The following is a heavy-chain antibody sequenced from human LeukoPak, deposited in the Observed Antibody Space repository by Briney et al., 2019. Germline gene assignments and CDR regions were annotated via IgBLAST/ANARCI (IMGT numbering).Heavy chain of an antibody. CDR3: AKDPYSGSYTNFDY. J-gene: IGHJ4*02. CDR1: GFTFSSYA. D-gene: IGHD1-26*01. CDR2: ISYDGTNK. Sequence: GGSLRLSCAASGFTFSSYAMHWVRQAPGKGLEWVALISYDGTNKYYTDSVKGRFTISRDNSKNTLYLQMNSLRAEDTAVYYCAKDPYSGSYTNFDYWGQGTLVTVSS. V-gene: IGHV3-30*04.